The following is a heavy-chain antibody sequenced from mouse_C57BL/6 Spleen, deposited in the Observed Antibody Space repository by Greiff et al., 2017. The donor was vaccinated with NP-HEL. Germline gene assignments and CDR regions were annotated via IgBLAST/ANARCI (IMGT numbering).Heavy chain of an antibody. Sequence: QVQLQQPGAELVRPGTSVKLSCKASGYTFTSYWMHWVKQRPGQGLEWIGVIDPSDSYTNYNQKFKGKATLTVDTSSSTAYMQLRSLTSEDSAVYYCARSRDYDGGAWFAYWGQGTLVTVSA. CDR3: ARSRDYDGGAWFAY. V-gene: IGHV1-59*01. CDR1: GYTFTSYW. CDR2: IDPSDSYT. J-gene: IGHJ3*01. D-gene: IGHD2-4*01.